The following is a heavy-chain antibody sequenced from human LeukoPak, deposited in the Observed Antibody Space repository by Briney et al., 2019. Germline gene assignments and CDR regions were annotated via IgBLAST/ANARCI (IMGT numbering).Heavy chain of an antibody. CDR3: ARGYSGSYDY. CDR1: GYSISSGYY. V-gene: IGHV4-38-2*02. Sequence: PSETLSLTCSVSGYSISSGYYWGWIRQPPGKGLEWIGEINHSGSTNYNPSLKSRVTISVDTSKNQFSLKLSSVTAADTAVYYCARGYSGSYDYWGQGTLVTVSS. J-gene: IGHJ4*02. D-gene: IGHD1-26*01. CDR2: INHSGST.